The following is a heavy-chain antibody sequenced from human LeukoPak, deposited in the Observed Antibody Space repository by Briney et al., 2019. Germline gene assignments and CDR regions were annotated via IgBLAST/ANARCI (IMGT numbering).Heavy chain of an antibody. J-gene: IGHJ4*02. Sequence: GGSLRLSCAASGFTFSSYSMNWVRQAPGKGLEWVANIKQDGSEKYYVDSVKGRFTISRDNAKNSLYLQMNSLRVEDTAVYYCVRALGTGSYWGQGTLVTVSP. D-gene: IGHD1-1*01. CDR2: IKQDGSEK. CDR3: VRALGTGSY. V-gene: IGHV3-7*03. CDR1: GFTFSSYS.